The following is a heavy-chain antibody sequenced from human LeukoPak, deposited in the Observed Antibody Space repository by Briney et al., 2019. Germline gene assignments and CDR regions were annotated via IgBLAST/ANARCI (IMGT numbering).Heavy chain of an antibody. J-gene: IGHJ3*02. CDR2: IYYSGST. D-gene: IGHD1-26*01. V-gene: IGHV4-61*01. Sequence: ASETLSLTCTVSGGSVSSGSYYWSWIRQPPGKGLEWIGHIYYSGSTNYNPSLKSRVSISVDTSKNQFSLKLSSVTAADTAVYYCARLPRYSGSRGAFDIWGQGTMVTVSS. CDR3: ARLPRYSGSRGAFDI. CDR1: GGSVSSGSYY.